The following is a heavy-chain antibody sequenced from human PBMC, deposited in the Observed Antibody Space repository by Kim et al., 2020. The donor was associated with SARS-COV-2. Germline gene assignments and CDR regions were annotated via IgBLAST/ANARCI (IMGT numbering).Heavy chain of an antibody. V-gene: IGHV3-23*01. CDR3: AKSRSPNFGFDWLLSFDAFDI. D-gene: IGHD3-9*01. Sequence: FTISRDNSKNTLYLQMNSLRAEDTAVYYCAKSRSPNFGFDWLLSFDAFDIWGQGTMVTVSS. J-gene: IGHJ3*02.